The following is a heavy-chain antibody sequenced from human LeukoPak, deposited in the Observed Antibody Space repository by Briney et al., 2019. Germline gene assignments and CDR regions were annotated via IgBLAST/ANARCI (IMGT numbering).Heavy chain of an antibody. J-gene: IGHJ4*02. CDR1: GYSISSGYY. CDR2: IYHTGST. V-gene: IGHV4-38-2*02. D-gene: IGHD5-18*01. Sequence: SETLSLTCTVSGYSISSGYYWGWIRQPPGKGLEWIGSIYHTGSTYYNPSLESRVTISVDTSKNQFSLKLSSVTAADTAVYYCARRAMVATFDYWGQGTLVTVSS. CDR3: ARRAMVATFDY.